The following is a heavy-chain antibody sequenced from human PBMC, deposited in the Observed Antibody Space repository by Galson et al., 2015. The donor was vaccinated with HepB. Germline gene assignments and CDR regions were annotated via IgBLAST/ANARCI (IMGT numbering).Heavy chain of an antibody. CDR2: VSSRGEST. J-gene: IGHJ6*02. CDR1: RFTFSSYA. V-gene: IGHV3-23*01. D-gene: IGHD1-26*01. CDR3: AGSGAYSGTYYAGMDV. Sequence: SLRLSCAASRFTFSSYAMSWVRLAPGKGLEWVSAVSSRGESTYHADSVRGRFAISRDNSRNTLYLHMTSLRAEDTAIYYCAGSGAYSGTYYAGMDVWGQGTTVTVSS.